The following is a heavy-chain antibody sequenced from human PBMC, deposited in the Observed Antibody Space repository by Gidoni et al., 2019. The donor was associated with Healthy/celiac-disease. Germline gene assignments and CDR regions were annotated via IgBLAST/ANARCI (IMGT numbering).Heavy chain of an antibody. J-gene: IGHJ4*02. CDR2: LSGSGGSK. CDR3: AKDLSGYQLPCGPCGY. V-gene: IGHV3-23*01. Sequence: EVQLLESGGGLVQPGGSLRLSCAASGFTFSSYAMSWVRQAPGKGLEWVSYLSGSGGSKYYADSVKGRFTISRDNSKNTLYLQMNSLRAEDTAVYYCAKDLSGYQLPCGPCGYWGQGTLVTVSS. D-gene: IGHD2-2*01. CDR1: GFTFSSYA.